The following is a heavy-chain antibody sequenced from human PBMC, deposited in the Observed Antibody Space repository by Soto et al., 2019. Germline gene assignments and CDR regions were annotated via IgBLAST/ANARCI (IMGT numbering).Heavy chain of an antibody. CDR2: IYHSGST. Sequence: PSETLCLTCTVSGGSIRSSNWWSWVRQPPGKGLEWIGEIYHSGSTNYNPSLESRVTISVDKSKNQFSLKLSSLTAPDTAVYYCAKDIYYFDFWGQGTLVTVSS. CDR1: GGSIRSSNW. V-gene: IGHV4-4*02. CDR3: AKDIYYFDF. D-gene: IGHD2-21*01. J-gene: IGHJ4*02.